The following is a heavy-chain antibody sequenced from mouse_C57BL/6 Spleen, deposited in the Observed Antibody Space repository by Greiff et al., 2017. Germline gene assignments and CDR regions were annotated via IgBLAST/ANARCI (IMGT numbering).Heavy chain of an antibody. CDR3: AREGTRVTTGAWFAY. CDR1: GYTFTSYT. D-gene: IGHD2-1*01. V-gene: IGHV1-4*01. J-gene: IGHJ3*01. Sequence: QVQLQQSGAELARPGASVKMSCKASGYTFTSYTMHWVKQRPGQGLEWSGYINPSSGYTKYNQKFKDKATLTADKSSSTAYMPLSSLTSEDAAVYYWAREGTRVTTGAWFAYGGQGTLVSVSA. CDR2: INPSSGYT.